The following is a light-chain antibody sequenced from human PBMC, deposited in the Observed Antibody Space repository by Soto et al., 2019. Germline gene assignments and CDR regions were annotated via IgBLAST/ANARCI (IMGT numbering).Light chain of an antibody. V-gene: IGKV3-15*01. CDR3: QQYHNWPPIT. CDR1: QSVSSN. CDR2: DAS. J-gene: IGKJ5*01. Sequence: EIVMTQSPATLSVSPGERATLSCRASQSVSSNLSWYQQKPGQAPRLLIYDASTRATGITARISGSGAGTEFILTISSMQSEDFAVYHCQQYHNWPPITFGQGTILEIK.